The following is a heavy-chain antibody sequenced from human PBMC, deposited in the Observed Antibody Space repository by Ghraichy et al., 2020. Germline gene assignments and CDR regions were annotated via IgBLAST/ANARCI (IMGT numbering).Heavy chain of an antibody. CDR3: ARESFVTTSKPPDYYYMDV. CDR2: IYYSGST. CDR1: GGSVSSGSYY. V-gene: IGHV4-61*01. J-gene: IGHJ6*03. Sequence: SETLSLTCTVSGGSVSSGSYYWSWIRQPPGKGLEWIGYIYYSGSTNYNPSLKSRVTISVDTSKNQFSLKLSSVTAADTAVYYCARESFVTTSKPPDYYYMDVWGKGTTVTVSS. D-gene: IGHD4-11*01.